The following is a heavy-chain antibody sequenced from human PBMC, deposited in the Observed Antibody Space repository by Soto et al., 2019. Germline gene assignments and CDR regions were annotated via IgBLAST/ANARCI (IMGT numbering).Heavy chain of an antibody. J-gene: IGHJ6*02. CDR3: ARGRADSAGSSFGRRMDV. CDR1: GEAVGSGQSY. V-gene: IGHV4-61*01. Sequence: QVQLQESGPGLVKPSETLSLLCFVSGEAVGSGQSYWNWVRQAPGKGLEWIGHISVTGDMKNSASLKSRVTMSVDPSNNQISLTLTSVPAADSATYFCARGRADSAGSSFGRRMDVWGQGTTVTVAS. D-gene: IGHD3-10*01. CDR2: ISVTGDM.